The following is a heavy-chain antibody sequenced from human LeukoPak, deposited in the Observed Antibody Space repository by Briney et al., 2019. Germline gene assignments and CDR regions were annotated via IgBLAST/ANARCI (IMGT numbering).Heavy chain of an antibody. D-gene: IGHD6-13*01. V-gene: IGHV3-15*01. CDR3: TTEGIAAAGYHFDY. CDR2: IKSKTDGETT. J-gene: IGHJ4*02. CDR1: GFTFSNAW. Sequence: GGSLRLSCAASGFTFSNAWMSWVRQAPGKGLEWVGRIKSKTDGETTDYAAPVKGRFTISRDDSKNTLYLQMNSLKTEDTAVYYCTTEGIAAAGYHFDYWGQGTLVTVSS.